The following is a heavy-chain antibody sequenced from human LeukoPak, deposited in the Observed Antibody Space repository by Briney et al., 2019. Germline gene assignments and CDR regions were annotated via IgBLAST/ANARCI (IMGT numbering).Heavy chain of an antibody. D-gene: IGHD6-6*01. CDR2: IIPIFGTA. CDR3: ASLPLEYSSSSGEDY. CDR1: GGTFSSYA. V-gene: IGHV1-69*01. J-gene: IGHJ4*02. Sequence: SVKVSCKASGGTFSSYAISWVRQAPGQGLEWMGGIIPIFGTANYAQRFQGRVTITADESTSTAYMELSSLRSEDTAVYYCASLPLEYSSSSGEDYWGQGTLVTVSS.